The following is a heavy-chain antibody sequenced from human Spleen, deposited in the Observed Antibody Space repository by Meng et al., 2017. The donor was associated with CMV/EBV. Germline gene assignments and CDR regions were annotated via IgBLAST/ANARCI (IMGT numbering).Heavy chain of an antibody. CDR3: AISLLVVPAAYDY. Sequence: GESLKISCAASGFTFSSYDMHWVRQAPGKGLEWVAFIGYDGNIKYYPDSVKGRFTISRDNSKNTVYLHMNSLRPEDTAVYYCAISLLVVPAAYDYWGQGTLVTVSS. CDR1: GFTFSSYD. J-gene: IGHJ4*02. V-gene: IGHV3-30*02. D-gene: IGHD2-2*01. CDR2: IGYDGNIK.